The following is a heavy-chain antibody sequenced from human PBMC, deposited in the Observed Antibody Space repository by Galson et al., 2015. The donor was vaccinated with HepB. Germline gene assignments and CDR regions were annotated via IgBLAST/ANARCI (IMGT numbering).Heavy chain of an antibody. CDR3: ARAAQFLGTYDY. J-gene: IGHJ4*02. Sequence: SVKVSCKASGGTFSSYAISWVRQAPGQGLEWMGGVISVFGVPSYAQKFQGRVTITADKSTRTAYMELSRLRSDDTAVYYCARAAQFLGTYDYWGQGTLVTVSS. CDR1: GGTFSSYA. CDR2: VISVFGVP. D-gene: IGHD1-26*01. V-gene: IGHV1-69*10.